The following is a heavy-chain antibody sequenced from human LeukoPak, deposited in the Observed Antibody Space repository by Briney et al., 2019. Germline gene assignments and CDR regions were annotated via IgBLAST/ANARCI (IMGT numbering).Heavy chain of an antibody. V-gene: IGHV3-74*01. D-gene: IGHD2-15*01. CDR1: GFTFSNYW. Sequence: GGSLRLSCAASGFTFSNYWMHWVRQAPGKGLVWVSRINSDGSSTTYADSVKGRFTISRVNAKNTLYLQMNSLRVEDTAIYYCARGGSCSGGNCKYTRKEIDYWGQGTLVTVSS. J-gene: IGHJ4*02. CDR2: INSDGSST. CDR3: ARGGSCSGGNCKYTRKEIDY.